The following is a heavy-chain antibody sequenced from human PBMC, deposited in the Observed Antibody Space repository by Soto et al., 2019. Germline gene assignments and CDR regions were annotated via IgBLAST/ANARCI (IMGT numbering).Heavy chain of an antibody. V-gene: IGHV3-30-3*01. CDR1: GFTFSNYA. J-gene: IGHJ3*02. CDR2: ISYDGSNQ. D-gene: IGHD3-16*01. Sequence: QVQLVESGGGVVQPGRSLRLSCAASGFTFSNYAMHWVRQAPGKGLEWVAFISYDGSNQYYADSVKGRFTISRDNPKNTLYLQMNSLRAEDTAVYYCARDSWGFDIWGHGTMVTVSS. CDR3: ARDSWGFDI.